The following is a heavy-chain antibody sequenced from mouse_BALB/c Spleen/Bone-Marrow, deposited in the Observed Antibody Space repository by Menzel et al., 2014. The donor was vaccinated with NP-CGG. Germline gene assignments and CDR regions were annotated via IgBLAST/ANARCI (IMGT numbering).Heavy chain of an antibody. CDR3: ARASVVPYYFDF. CDR1: GYTFSNYW. V-gene: IGHV1-9*01. D-gene: IGHD1-1*01. CDR2: ILPGSGTA. Sequence: VQLVESGAELMKPGASVKISCKATGYTFSNYWIDWVKPRPGHGLEWIGEILPGSGTANYNEKFKGKATFTADTSSNTAYMQLSSLTSEDSALYYCARASVVPYYFDFWGQGTTLTVSS. J-gene: IGHJ2*01.